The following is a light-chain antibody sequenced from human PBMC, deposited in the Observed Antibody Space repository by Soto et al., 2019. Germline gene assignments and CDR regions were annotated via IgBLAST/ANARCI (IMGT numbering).Light chain of an antibody. CDR3: QKYSGAPFS. CDR2: AAS. V-gene: IGKV1-27*01. Sequence: DIQMTQSPSSLSASVGDRVTITCRASQGISRYLAWYQQKPGKVPKLLIYAASTLQSGVPSRFSGSGSGTDFILTISCLQPEDVATYYCQKYSGAPFSFGPGTKVDIK. J-gene: IGKJ3*01. CDR1: QGISRY.